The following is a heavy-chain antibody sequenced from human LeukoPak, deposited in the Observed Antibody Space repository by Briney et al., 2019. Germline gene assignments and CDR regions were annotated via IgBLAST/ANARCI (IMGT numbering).Heavy chain of an antibody. D-gene: IGHD3-3*01. CDR3: AKLDFYDFHFQH. CDR1: GSSFNSGHY. V-gene: IGHV4-38-2*02. Sequence: LETLSLTCTVSGSSFNSGHYWGWIRQPPGKGLEWLGSIYHSGNTYYNPSLKSRVTMSVDTSRNQFSLKLSSVTAADTAVYYCAKLDFYDFHFQHWGQGTLVTVSS. J-gene: IGHJ1*01. CDR2: IYHSGNT.